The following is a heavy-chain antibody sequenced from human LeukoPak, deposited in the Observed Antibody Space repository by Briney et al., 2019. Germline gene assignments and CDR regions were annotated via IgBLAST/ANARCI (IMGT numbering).Heavy chain of an antibody. Sequence: GESLKISCKGSEYSFTTYWIGWVRQMPGKGLEWMGIIYPGDSDTRYSPSFQGQVTISADKSISTAYLQWSSLKASDTAMYYCARARYCSGGSCYAEYWGQGTLVTVSS. CDR1: EYSFTTYW. V-gene: IGHV5-51*01. CDR2: IYPGDSDT. J-gene: IGHJ4*02. CDR3: ARARYCSGGSCYAEY. D-gene: IGHD2-15*01.